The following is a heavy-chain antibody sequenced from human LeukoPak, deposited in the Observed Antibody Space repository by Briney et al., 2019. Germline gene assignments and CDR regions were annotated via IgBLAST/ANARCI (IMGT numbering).Heavy chain of an antibody. J-gene: IGHJ3*02. CDR2: VTANGGGT. D-gene: IGHD1-14*01. V-gene: IGHV3-43*02. CDR1: GFTFDDYA. Sequence: GGSLRHSCAASGFTFDDYAMHWVRQAPGKGPEWVSYVTANGGGTYYADSVKGRFVISRDNSKNSLYLQMNILRPEDTALYYCAKILNPHAFDIWGQGTMVTVSS. CDR3: AKILNPHAFDI.